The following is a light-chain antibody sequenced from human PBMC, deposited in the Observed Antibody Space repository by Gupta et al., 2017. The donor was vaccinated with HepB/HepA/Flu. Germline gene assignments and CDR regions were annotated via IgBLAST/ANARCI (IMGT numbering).Light chain of an antibody. CDR1: QSLLHSNGYNY. Sequence: EIAMTQSPLSLPVTPGEPASISCRYSQSLLHSNGYNYLDWYLQKPGQSPQLLIYLGSNRASGVPDRFSGSGSGTDFTLKISRVEAEDFGVYYCMQALQTSWTFGQGTKVEIK. CDR2: LGS. V-gene: IGKV2-28*01. J-gene: IGKJ1*01. CDR3: MQALQTSWT.